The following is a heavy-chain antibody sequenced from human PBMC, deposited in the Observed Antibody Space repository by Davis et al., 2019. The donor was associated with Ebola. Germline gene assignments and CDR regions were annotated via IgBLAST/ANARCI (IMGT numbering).Heavy chain of an antibody. CDR2: ISGSGGST. CDR3: AKFAMSEQLVYYYYGMDV. D-gene: IGHD6-13*01. Sequence: GESLKISCAASGFTFSSYAMSWVRQAPGKGLEWVSAISGSGGSTYYADSVKGRFTISRDNSKNTLYLQMNSLRAEDTAVYYCAKFAMSEQLVYYYYGMDVWGQGTTVTVSS. J-gene: IGHJ6*02. V-gene: IGHV3-23*01. CDR1: GFTFSSYA.